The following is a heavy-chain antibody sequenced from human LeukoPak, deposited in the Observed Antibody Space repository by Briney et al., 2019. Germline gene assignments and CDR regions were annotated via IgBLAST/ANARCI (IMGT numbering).Heavy chain of an antibody. D-gene: IGHD6-19*01. Sequence: GGSLRLSCAASGFTFSSYSMNWVRQAPGKGLEWVSSISSSSSYIYYADSVKGRFTISRDNAKNSLYLQMNSLRAEDTAVYHCARDASGYSSGYYFDYWGQGTLVTVSS. CDR1: GFTFSSYS. CDR3: ARDASGYSSGYYFDY. J-gene: IGHJ4*02. V-gene: IGHV3-21*01. CDR2: ISSSSSYI.